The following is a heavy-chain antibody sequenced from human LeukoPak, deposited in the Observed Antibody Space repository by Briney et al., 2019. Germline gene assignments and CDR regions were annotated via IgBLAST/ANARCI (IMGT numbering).Heavy chain of an antibody. Sequence: SETLSLTCTVSGGSIRSYYWSWIRQPAGKGLGWIGRIYTSGSTDYNPSLKSGVTMSVDTSKNQLSLNLSSVTDADTAIYYCARRYSGYDYGYFDYWGQGTLVTVSS. CDR3: ARRYSGYDYGYFDY. D-gene: IGHD5-12*01. V-gene: IGHV4-4*07. CDR2: IYTSGST. J-gene: IGHJ4*02. CDR1: GGSIRSYY.